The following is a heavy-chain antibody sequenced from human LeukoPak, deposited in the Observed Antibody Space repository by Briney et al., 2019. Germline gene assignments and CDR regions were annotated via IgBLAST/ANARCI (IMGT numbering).Heavy chain of an antibody. CDR1: GFTFRSYA. J-gene: IGHJ4*02. Sequence: GGSLRLSCAASGFTFRSYAMGWVRQAPGKGLEWVSTVTATGGSTYYADSVKGRFTISRDNSKNTLYLQMNSLRAEDTAVYYCARGMNYYDSSGYGYYFDYWGQGTLVTVSS. CDR3: ARGMNYYDSSGYGYYFDY. CDR2: VTATGGST. D-gene: IGHD3-22*01. V-gene: IGHV3-23*01.